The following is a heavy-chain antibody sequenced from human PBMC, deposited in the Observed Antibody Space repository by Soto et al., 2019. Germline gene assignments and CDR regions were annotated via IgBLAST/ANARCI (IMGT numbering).Heavy chain of an antibody. J-gene: IGHJ4*02. D-gene: IGHD4-17*01. V-gene: IGHV3-74*01. CDR1: GFTINSHW. Sequence: EVQLVESGGGLVQPGGSLRLSCAASGFTINSHWMHWVRQAPGKGLVWVSRINSDGSSTNYADSVKGRFTISRDNAKNTLYLQRNSLRVEDTAVYYCAAWGGVDGDYAVFDYWGLGALVTVSS. CDR2: INSDGSST. CDR3: AAWGGVDGDYAVFDY.